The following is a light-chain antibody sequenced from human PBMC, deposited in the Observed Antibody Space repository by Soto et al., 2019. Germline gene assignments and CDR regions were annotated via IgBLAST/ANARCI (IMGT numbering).Light chain of an antibody. Sequence: DIQMTQSPTSLSASVGDRVTITCRASQDIRNFVAWYQQKPGKAPKLLIYAASTLQSGVPSRFKGSGSVTDLTLNINSLQPEDVATYSCQKYSSVPVFGPGTKVEIK. J-gene: IGKJ3*01. CDR3: QKYSSVPV. CDR1: QDIRNF. CDR2: AAS. V-gene: IGKV1-27*01.